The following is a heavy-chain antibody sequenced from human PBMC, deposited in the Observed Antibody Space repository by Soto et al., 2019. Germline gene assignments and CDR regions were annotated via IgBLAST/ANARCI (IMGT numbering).Heavy chain of an antibody. J-gene: IGHJ4*02. Sequence: QVQVVQSGAEVKEPGASVKVSCKASGYTFTNYGISWVRRAPGQGLEWRGWITTYNGNTYYAQKLQGRVTMTTDTSTSTAYMELRSLRSDATAVYYCARTSGYSYGFLDYWGQGTLGTVSS. D-gene: IGHD5-18*01. CDR2: ITTYNGNT. CDR1: GYTFTNYG. CDR3: ARTSGYSYGFLDY. V-gene: IGHV1-18*01.